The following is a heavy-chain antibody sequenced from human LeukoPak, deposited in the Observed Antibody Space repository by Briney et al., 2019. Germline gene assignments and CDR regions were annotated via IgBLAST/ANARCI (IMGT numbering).Heavy chain of an antibody. V-gene: IGHV3-48*03. J-gene: IGHJ3*02. CDR2: ISSGGGTI. CDR3: ARGPHSISGIFDM. D-gene: IGHD2-2*01. Sequence: GGSLALSCAASGFTFSNYEMNWVRQTRGKGLECVSFISSGGGTIFYADFENGRCTTSRDNAKNSLYLQMFSLRAEDTAVYYCARGPHSISGIFDMWGQGTMITVSS. CDR1: GFTFSNYE.